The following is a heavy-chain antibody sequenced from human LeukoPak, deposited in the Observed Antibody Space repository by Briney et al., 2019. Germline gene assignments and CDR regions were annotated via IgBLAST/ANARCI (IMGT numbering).Heavy chain of an antibody. Sequence: ASVKVSCKASGYTFTSYYMHWVRQAPGQGLEWMGIINPSGGSTSYAQKFQGRVTMTRDTSTSTVYMELSSLRSEDTAVYYCARSNVVGVTSPWYFDYWGQGTLVTVSS. J-gene: IGHJ4*02. CDR2: INPSGGST. D-gene: IGHD2-15*01. CDR3: ARSNVVGVTSPWYFDY. CDR1: GYTFTSYY. V-gene: IGHV1-46*01.